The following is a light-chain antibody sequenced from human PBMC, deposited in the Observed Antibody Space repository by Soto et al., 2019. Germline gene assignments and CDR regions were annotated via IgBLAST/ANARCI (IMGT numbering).Light chain of an antibody. V-gene: IGKV1-9*01. CDR2: GAS. J-gene: IGKJ4*01. Sequence: DIQLTQSPSFLSASVGDRVTITCRASQGISSYLAWYQEEPGKAPKLLIYGASTLQSGVPSRFSASGSGAEYTLTINSLQPEDSATYYCQHYNGVPVSFGGGTKVEIK. CDR1: QGISSY. CDR3: QHYNGVPVS.